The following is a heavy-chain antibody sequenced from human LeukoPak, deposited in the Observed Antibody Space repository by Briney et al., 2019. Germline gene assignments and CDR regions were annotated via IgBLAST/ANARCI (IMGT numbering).Heavy chain of an antibody. D-gene: IGHD3-22*01. CDR1: GFTFSDYN. V-gene: IGHV3-11*01. CDR3: ARGSGYYYGHLDY. Sequence: PGGSLRLSCAASGFTFSDYNMRWIRQAPGKGLEWVSSISRSGSTKYYADSVKGRFTISRDNAKNSLFLQMNSLRAEDTAVYYCARGSGYYYGHLDYWGQGTLVTVSS. J-gene: IGHJ4*02. CDR2: ISRSGSTK.